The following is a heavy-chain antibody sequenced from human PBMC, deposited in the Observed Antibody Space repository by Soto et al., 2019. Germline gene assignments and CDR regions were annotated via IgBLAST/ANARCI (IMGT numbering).Heavy chain of an antibody. Sequence: QVQLVQSGAEVKKPGASVKVSCKASGYTFTSYVISWVRQAPGQGLEWMGWISAYNGNTNYAQRLQGRVTMTTDTATSTAYMELRSLRSDDTAVYYCARDKGQLYYYYGMDVWGQGTTVTVSS. CDR2: ISAYNGNT. D-gene: IGHD6-13*01. J-gene: IGHJ6*02. CDR1: GYTFTSYV. CDR3: ARDKGQLYYYYGMDV. V-gene: IGHV1-18*01.